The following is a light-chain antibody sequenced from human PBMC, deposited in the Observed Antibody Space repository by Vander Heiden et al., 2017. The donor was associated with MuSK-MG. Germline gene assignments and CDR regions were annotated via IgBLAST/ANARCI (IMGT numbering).Light chain of an antibody. V-gene: IGLV3-19*01. CDR2: GKN. Sequence: SSELTQDPAVSVALGQTVRITCQGDSLRDYYANWYQQKPGQAPVVVVYGKNNRPSGIPDRFSGSSSGTTASLTITGAQAEDEADYYCNSRDSSGNQYVFGPGTRVTVL. J-gene: IGLJ1*01. CDR3: NSRDSSGNQYV. CDR1: SLRDYY.